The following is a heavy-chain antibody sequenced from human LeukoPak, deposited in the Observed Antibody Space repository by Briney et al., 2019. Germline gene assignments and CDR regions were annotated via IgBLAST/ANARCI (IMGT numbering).Heavy chain of an antibody. D-gene: IGHD2-21*01. CDR2: VRVNGRST. CDR3: AKPGEASNYYFDY. J-gene: IGHJ4*02. CDR1: GFTFSTYD. Sequence: PGGSLRLSCSASGFTFSTYDMSSVRQAPGKGLEWVSTVRVNGRSTFYADSVMGRFTISRDNSKNTLYLQMNSLRAEDTALYYCAKPGEASNYYFDYWGQGALVTVSS. V-gene: IGHV3-23*01.